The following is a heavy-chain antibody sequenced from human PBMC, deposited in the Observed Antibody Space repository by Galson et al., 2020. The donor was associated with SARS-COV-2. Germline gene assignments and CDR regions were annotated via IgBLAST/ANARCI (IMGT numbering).Heavy chain of an antibody. CDR3: ATAPIAPNSYYYDSSGMDV. CDR1: GFTFDDYA. CDR2: ISWNSGSI. Sequence: SLKISCAASGFTFDDYAMHWVRQAPGKGLEWVSGISWNSGSIGYADSVKGRFTISRDNAKNSLYLQMNSLRAEDTALYYCATAPIAPNSYYYDSSGMDVWGKGTTVTVSS. D-gene: IGHD3-22*01. V-gene: IGHV3-9*01. J-gene: IGHJ6*03.